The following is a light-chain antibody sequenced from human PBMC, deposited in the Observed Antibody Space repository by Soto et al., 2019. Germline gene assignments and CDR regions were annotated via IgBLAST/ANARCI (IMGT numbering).Light chain of an antibody. V-gene: IGLV2-11*01. CDR2: DVS. CDR3: CSYAGSRAL. J-gene: IGLJ2*01. Sequence: QSALTQPRSVSGSPGQSVTISCTGTSSDVGGYNYVSWYQQHPGKAPKVMIYDVSKRPSGVPDRFSGSQSGNTASLTISGLQAEDEADYYCCSYAGSRALFGGGTKLTVL. CDR1: SSDVGGYNY.